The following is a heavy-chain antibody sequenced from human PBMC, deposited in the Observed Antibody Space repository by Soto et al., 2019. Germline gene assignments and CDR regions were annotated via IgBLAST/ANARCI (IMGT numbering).Heavy chain of an antibody. J-gene: IGHJ6*02. CDR2: INPNSGGT. CDR3: SRVGIIQLGGYYYGMDV. Sequence: ASVKVSCKASGYTFTGYYMHWVRQAPGQGLEWMGWINPNSGGTNYAQKFQGWVTMTRDTSISTAYMELSRLRSDDTAVYYYSRVGIIQLGGYYYGMDVWGQGTTVTVSS. D-gene: IGHD5-18*01. V-gene: IGHV1-2*04. CDR1: GYTFTGYY.